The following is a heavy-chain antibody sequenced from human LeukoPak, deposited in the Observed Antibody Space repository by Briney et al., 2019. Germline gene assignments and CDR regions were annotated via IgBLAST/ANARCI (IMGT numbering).Heavy chain of an antibody. CDR2: ISAYNGNT. CDR3: ARPAGDTAMVNAFDI. CDR1: GYTFTSYG. J-gene: IGHJ3*02. D-gene: IGHD5-18*01. V-gene: IGHV1-18*01. Sequence: GASVKVSCKASGYTFTSYGISWVRQAPGQGLEWMGWISAYNGNTNYAQKLQGRVTMTTDASTSTAYMELRSLRSDDTAVYYCARPAGDTAMVNAFDIWGQGTMVTVSS.